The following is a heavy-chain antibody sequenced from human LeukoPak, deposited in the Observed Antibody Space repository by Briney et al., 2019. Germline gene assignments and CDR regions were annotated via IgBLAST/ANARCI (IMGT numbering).Heavy chain of an antibody. J-gene: IGHJ4*02. D-gene: IGHD6-19*01. CDR1: GFTFSSYA. CDR2: ISGSGGST. CDR3: ARGAYSSGWAYFDH. Sequence: GGSLRLSCAASGFTFSSYAMSWVRQAPGKGLEWVSAISGSGGSTYYADSVKGRFTISRDNSKNTLYLQMNSLRAEDTAVYYCARGAYSSGWAYFDHWGQGTLVTVSP. V-gene: IGHV3-23*01.